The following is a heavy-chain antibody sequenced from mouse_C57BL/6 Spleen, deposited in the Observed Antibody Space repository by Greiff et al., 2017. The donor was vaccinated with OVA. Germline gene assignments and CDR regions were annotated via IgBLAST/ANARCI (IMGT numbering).Heavy chain of an antibody. CDR2: IDPETGGT. CDR3: TGYFDV. J-gene: IGHJ1*03. Sequence: VQLQESGAELVRPGASVTLSCKASGYTFTDYEMHWVKQTPVHGLEWIGAIDPETGGTAYNQKFKGKAILTADKSSSTAYMELRSLTSEDSAVYYCTGYFDVWGTGTTVTVSS. CDR1: GYTFTDYE. V-gene: IGHV1-15*01.